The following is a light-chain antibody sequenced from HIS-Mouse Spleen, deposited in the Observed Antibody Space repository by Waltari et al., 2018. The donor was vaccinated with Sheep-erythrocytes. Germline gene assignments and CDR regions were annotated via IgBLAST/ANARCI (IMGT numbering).Light chain of an antibody. J-gene: IGLJ1*01. CDR3: CSYAGSYNHV. Sequence: QSALTQPRSVSGSPGQSVTIPCTGTSSDVGGYNDVSRYQQHPGKAPKLMIYDVSKRPSGVPDRFSGSKSGNTASLTISGLQAEDEADYYCCSYAGSYNHVFATGTKVTVL. CDR1: SSDVGGYND. CDR2: DVS. V-gene: IGLV2-11*01.